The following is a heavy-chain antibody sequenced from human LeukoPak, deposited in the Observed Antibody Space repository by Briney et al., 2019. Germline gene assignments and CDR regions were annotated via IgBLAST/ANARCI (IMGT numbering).Heavy chain of an antibody. D-gene: IGHD2-21*01. Sequence: GASVKVSCKASGYTFTTYGIAWVRRAPGQGLEWMGWISAYNGNTNSAQKLQGRVTMTTDTSTSTAHMELRNLRSDDTAVYYCARIAYRGGDCYTTYFDYWGQGTLVTVSS. J-gene: IGHJ4*02. V-gene: IGHV1-18*01. CDR2: ISAYNGNT. CDR3: ARIAYRGGDCYTTYFDY. CDR1: GYTFTTYG.